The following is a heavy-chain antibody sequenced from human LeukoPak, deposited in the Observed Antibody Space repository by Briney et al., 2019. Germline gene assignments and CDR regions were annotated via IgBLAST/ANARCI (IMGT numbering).Heavy chain of an antibody. Sequence: SGTLSLTCAVSGGSISSSSYYWGWIRQPPGKGLEWIGSIYYSGSTLYNPSLKSRVTISVDTSKNHFSLKLTSVTAADTAVYYCARGSSGWYSLDYWGQGTLVTVSS. D-gene: IGHD6-19*01. CDR2: IYYSGST. J-gene: IGHJ4*02. CDR1: GGSISSSSYY. CDR3: ARGSSGWYSLDY. V-gene: IGHV4-39*07.